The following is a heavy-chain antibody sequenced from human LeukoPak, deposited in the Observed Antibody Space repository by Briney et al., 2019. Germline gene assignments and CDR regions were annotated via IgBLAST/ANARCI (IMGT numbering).Heavy chain of an antibody. Sequence: GASVKVSCKASGGTFSSYAISWVRQAPGQGLEWMGWISAYNGNTNYAQKLQGRVTMTTDTSTSTAYMELRSLRSDDTAVYYCARDLGDRWAFDYWGQGTLVTVSS. CDR3: ARDLGDRWAFDY. V-gene: IGHV1-18*01. J-gene: IGHJ4*02. CDR2: ISAYNGNT. D-gene: IGHD3-16*02. CDR1: GGTFSSYA.